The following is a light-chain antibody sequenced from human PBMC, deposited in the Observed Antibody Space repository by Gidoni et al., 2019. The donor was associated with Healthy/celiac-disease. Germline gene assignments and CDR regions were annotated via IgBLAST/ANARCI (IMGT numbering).Light chain of an antibody. V-gene: IGLV1-47*01. CDR1: SSNIGSNY. J-gene: IGLJ2*01. CDR3: AAWDDSLSGRV. CDR2: RNN. Sequence: QSVLTQPPSASGTPRQRVTISCSGSSSNIGSNYVYWYQQRPGTAPKLLIYRNNQRPSGVPDRFSGSKSGTSASLAISGLRSEDEADYYCAAWDDSLSGRVFGGGTKLTVL.